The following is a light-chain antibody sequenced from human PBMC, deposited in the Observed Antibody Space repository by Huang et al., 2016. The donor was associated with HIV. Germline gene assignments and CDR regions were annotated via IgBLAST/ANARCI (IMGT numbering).Light chain of an antibody. Sequence: DILLTQSPDSLAVSLGERATLTCRSSRSLLFASNSKNFLAWYQQKPGQSPKLLMYMASARESGVPERFTGSGSGTEFTLSISRLEPEDFAVYYCQQYERPPDTFGPGTKVNIK. CDR3: QQYERPPDT. V-gene: IGKV4-1*01. CDR1: RSLLFASNSKNF. CDR2: MAS. J-gene: IGKJ3*01.